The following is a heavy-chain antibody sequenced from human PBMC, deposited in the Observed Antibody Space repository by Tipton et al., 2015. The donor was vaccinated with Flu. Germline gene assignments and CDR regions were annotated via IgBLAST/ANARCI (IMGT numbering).Heavy chain of an antibody. J-gene: IGHJ5*01. V-gene: IGHV4-59*08. D-gene: IGHD4-11*01. CDR2: IHHTGTT. Sequence: TLSLTCTVSGGFFTSYYWNWIRQPPGKGLEWIGNIHHTGTTYYNPSLRSRVSIIRDRSKNQFSLKLSFVTAADTAVYYCARRDYSNYVSVPKNWFDSWGQGILVTVSS. CDR3: ARRDYSNYVSVPKNWFDS. CDR1: GGFFTSYY.